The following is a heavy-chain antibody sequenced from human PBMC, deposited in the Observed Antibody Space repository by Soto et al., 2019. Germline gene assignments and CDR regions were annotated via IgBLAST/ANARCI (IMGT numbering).Heavy chain of an antibody. D-gene: IGHD6-6*01. V-gene: IGHV3-23*01. CDR2: ISGSGGST. CDR1: GFTFSSYA. CDR3: AKLSWQLANFDY. Sequence: VGSLRLSCAASGFTFSSYAMSWVRQPPGKGLEWVSAISGSGGSTYYADSVKGRFTISRDNSKNTLYLQMNSLRAEDTAVYYCAKLSWQLANFDYWGQGTLVTVSS. J-gene: IGHJ4*02.